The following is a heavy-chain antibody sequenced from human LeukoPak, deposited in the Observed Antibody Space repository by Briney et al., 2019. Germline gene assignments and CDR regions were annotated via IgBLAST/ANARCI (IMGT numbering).Heavy chain of an antibody. V-gene: IGHV3-33*01. Sequence: PGGSLRLSCAASGFTYSIFGTGWDRQAPGKGLEWVAVIWYDGSNKYYADSVKGRFTISRDNSKNTLYLQMNSLRAEDTAVYYCASLVGFYLYWWGQGTLVTVSS. CDR1: GFTYSIFG. D-gene: IGHD1-26*01. J-gene: IGHJ4*02. CDR2: IWYDGSNK. CDR3: ASLVGFYLYW.